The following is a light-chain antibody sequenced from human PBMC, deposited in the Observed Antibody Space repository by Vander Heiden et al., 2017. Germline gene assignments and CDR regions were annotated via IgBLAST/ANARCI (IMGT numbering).Light chain of an antibody. CDR2: GAS. CDR3: QQYNNWPGT. Sequence: PATLSVSPGERATLSCRASQSVSNNLAWYQQKPGQAPRLLIYGASTRATGIPARFSGSGSGTEFTLTISSLQSEDFAVYYCQQYNNWPGTFGQGTKMEIK. J-gene: IGKJ1*01. V-gene: IGKV3-15*01. CDR1: QSVSNN.